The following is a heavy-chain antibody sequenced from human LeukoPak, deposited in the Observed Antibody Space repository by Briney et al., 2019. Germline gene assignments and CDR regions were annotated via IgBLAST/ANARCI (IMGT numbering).Heavy chain of an antibody. D-gene: IGHD4/OR15-4a*01. CDR2: IIPIFGTA. CDR1: GGTFSSYA. CDR3: ARGPNYGARGYFDY. V-gene: IGHV1-69*06. Sequence: GASVKVSCKASGGTFSSYAISWVRQAPGQGLEWMGGIIPIFGTANYAQKFQGRATITADKSTSTAYMELSSLRSEDTAVYYCARGPNYGARGYFDYWGQGTLVTVSS. J-gene: IGHJ4*02.